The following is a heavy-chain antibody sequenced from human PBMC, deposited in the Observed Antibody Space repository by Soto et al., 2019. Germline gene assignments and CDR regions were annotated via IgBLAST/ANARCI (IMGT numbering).Heavy chain of an antibody. CDR3: ARDTKRGYCISTSCYGPSYYYGMDV. Sequence: SETLSLTCTVSGGSISSGDYYWSWIRQPPGKGLEWIGYIYYSGSTYYNPSLKSRVTISVDTSKNQFSLKLSSVTAADTAVYYCARDTKRGYCISTSCYGPSYYYGMDVWGQGTTVTVSS. V-gene: IGHV4-30-4*01. J-gene: IGHJ6*02. CDR1: GGSISSGDYY. D-gene: IGHD2-2*01. CDR2: IYYSGST.